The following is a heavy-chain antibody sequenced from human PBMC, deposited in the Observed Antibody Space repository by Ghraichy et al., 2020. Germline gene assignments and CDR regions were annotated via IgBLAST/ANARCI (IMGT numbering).Heavy chain of an antibody. Sequence: QTLSLTCTFSGFSLSTSGVGVGWIRQPPGKALEWLALIYWDDDNLYSPSLKSRLTITKDTSKNQVVLTMTNMDPVDTATYYCAHSRSYDILTSYFEGFDPWGQGTLVTVSS. V-gene: IGHV2-5*02. CDR3: AHSRSYDILTSYFEGFDP. CDR2: IYWDDDN. D-gene: IGHD3-9*01. J-gene: IGHJ5*02. CDR1: GFSLSTSGVG.